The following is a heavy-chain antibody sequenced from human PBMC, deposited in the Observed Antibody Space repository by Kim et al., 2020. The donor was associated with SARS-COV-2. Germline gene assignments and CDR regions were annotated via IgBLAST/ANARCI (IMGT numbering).Heavy chain of an antibody. D-gene: IGHD5-12*01. J-gene: IGHJ4*02. Sequence: YAQKCQGRVTITADESTSTAYMELSSLRSEDTAVYYCARVSGYDTEAVDYWGQGTLVTVSS. V-gene: IGHV1-69*01. CDR3: ARVSGYDTEAVDY.